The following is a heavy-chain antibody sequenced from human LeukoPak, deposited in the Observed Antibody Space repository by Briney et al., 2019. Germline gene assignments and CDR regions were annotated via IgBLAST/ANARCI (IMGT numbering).Heavy chain of an antibody. CDR1: GFTFSDYY. J-gene: IGHJ4*02. Sequence: GGSLRLSCAASGFTFSDYYMSWIRQAPGKGLEWVSYISSSGSTIYYADSVKGRFTISRDNAKNSLYLQMNSLRAEDTAVYYCATPADYYDSSVGGYWGQGTLVTVSS. CDR3: ATPADYYDSSVGGY. D-gene: IGHD3-22*01. V-gene: IGHV3-11*01. CDR2: ISSSGSTI.